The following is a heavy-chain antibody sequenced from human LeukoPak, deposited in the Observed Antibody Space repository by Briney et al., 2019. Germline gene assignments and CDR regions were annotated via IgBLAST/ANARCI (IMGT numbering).Heavy chain of an antibody. J-gene: IGHJ4*02. CDR1: GFTFSSYS. D-gene: IGHD4-23*01. CDR2: ISSGSSTI. CDR3: ATAYGGNSGAFDY. V-gene: IGHV3-48*01. Sequence: GGSLRLSCAASGFTFSSYSMNWVRQAPGKGLEWVSYISSGSSTIYYADSVKGRFIISRDNAKNSLFLQMNSLRAENTAVYYCATAYGGNSGAFDYWGKGTLVTVSS.